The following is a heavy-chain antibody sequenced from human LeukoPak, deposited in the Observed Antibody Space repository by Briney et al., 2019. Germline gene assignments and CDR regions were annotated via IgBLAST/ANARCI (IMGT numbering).Heavy chain of an antibody. J-gene: IGHJ6*03. CDR2: IIPIFGTA. CDR3: ARGPYYYYYYMDV. V-gene: IGHV1-69*13. CDR1: GGTFSSYA. Sequence: SVKVSCKASGGTFSSYAISWVRQAPGQGLEWMGGIIPIFGTANYAQKFQGRVTITADESTSTAYMELSSLRSEDTTVYYCARGPYYYYYYMDVWGKGTTVTVSS.